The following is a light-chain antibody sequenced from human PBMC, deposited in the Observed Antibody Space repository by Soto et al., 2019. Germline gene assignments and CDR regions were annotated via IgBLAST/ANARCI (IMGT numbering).Light chain of an antibody. V-gene: IGKV1-8*01. Sequence: AIRMTQSPSSLSASTGDRVTITCRASQDINNYLAWYQQKPGRAPKLLIDAASTLQSGVPPRFRGSGSGTDFTLTITALQSDDFAVYYCQHYFDYPWTFGQGTQVDI. CDR3: QHYFDYPWT. CDR1: QDINNY. CDR2: AAS. J-gene: IGKJ1*01.